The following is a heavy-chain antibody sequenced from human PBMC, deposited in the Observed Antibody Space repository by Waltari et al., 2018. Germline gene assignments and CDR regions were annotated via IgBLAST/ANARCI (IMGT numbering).Heavy chain of an antibody. D-gene: IGHD3-10*01. Sequence: QVQLLQSGGEVTKPGASVTVSCKAAGYSFTSYAINWVRQAPGQGLEWMGRISGYNGNKKFAQKFQGRVIMTTGTSTSTVHMELRSLRSDDTAVYYCARRGFPGVINYYHYGLDVWGQGTTVTVSS. J-gene: IGHJ6*02. CDR2: ISGYNGNK. CDR1: GYSFTSYA. CDR3: ARRGFPGVINYYHYGLDV. V-gene: IGHV1-18*01.